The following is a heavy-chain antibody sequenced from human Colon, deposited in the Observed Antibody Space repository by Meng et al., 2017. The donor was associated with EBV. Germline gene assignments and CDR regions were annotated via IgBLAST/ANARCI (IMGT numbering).Heavy chain of an antibody. CDR3: VRYSYGFDY. J-gene: IGHJ4*02. Sequence: QVQLQQWGAGLLKPSETLSLTCAVYGGSFSGYSWTWFRPAPGKGLEWIGYSYYSGSTYYNPSLKSRVTISVDTSNNQFSLKLKSVTAADTAVYYCVRYSYGFDYWGQGTLVTVAS. CDR1: GGSFSGYS. CDR2: SYYSGST. D-gene: IGHD5-18*01. V-gene: IGHV4-34*01.